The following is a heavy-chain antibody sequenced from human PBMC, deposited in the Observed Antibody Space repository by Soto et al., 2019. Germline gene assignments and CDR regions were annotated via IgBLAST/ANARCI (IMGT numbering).Heavy chain of an antibody. J-gene: IGHJ6*03. Sequence: QVELVESGGGVVQPGTSLRLSCAASGFTFSNYGMHWVRQAPGKGLEWVSVIWFDGNNKSYADSVKGRFTISRDNSKNTLYVQMNSLRAEDTAVYYCARERRGYSAFLTGYYQSYYDLMDVWGLGTTVAV. CDR2: IWFDGNNK. CDR1: GFTFSNYG. CDR3: ARERRGYSAFLTGYYQSYYDLMDV. D-gene: IGHD3-9*01. V-gene: IGHV3-33*01.